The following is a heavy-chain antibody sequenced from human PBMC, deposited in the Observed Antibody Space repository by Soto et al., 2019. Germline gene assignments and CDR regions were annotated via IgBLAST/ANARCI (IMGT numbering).Heavy chain of an antibody. Sequence: LRLSCAASGFTFSSYSMNWVRQAPGKGLEWVSSISSSSSYIYYADSVKGRFTISRDNAKNSLYLQMNSLRAEDTAVYYCARDPYYDSSGPLNWFDPWGQGTLVTVSS. V-gene: IGHV3-21*01. CDR3: ARDPYYDSSGPLNWFDP. D-gene: IGHD3-22*01. J-gene: IGHJ5*02. CDR2: ISSSSSYI. CDR1: GFTFSSYS.